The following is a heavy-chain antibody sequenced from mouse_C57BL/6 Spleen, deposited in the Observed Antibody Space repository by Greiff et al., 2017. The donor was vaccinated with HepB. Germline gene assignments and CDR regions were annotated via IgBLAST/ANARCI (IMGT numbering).Heavy chain of an antibody. D-gene: IGHD1-1*01. V-gene: IGHV1-50*01. J-gene: IGHJ2*01. Sequence: QVQLQQPGAELVKPGASVKLSCKASGYTFTSYWMQWVKQRPGQGLEWIGEIDPSDSYTNYNQKFKGKATLTVDTSSSTAYMQLSSLTSEDSAVYYCARGDYGSSYFTDWGQGTTLTVSS. CDR2: IDPSDSYT. CDR3: ARGDYGSSYFTD. CDR1: GYTFTSYW.